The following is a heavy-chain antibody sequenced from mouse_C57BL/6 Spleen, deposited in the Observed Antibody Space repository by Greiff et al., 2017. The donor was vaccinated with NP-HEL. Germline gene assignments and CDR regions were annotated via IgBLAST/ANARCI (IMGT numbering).Heavy chain of an antibody. V-gene: IGHV1-55*01. CDR1: GYTFTSYW. CDR3: ARSYDGYPYAMDY. J-gene: IGHJ4*01. D-gene: IGHD2-3*01. Sequence: VQLQQPGAELVKPGASVKMSCKASGYTFTSYWITWVKQRPGQGLEWIGDIYPGSGSTNYNEKFKSKATLTVDTSSSTAYMQLSSLTSEDSAVYHCARSYDGYPYAMDYWGQGTSVTVSS. CDR2: IYPGSGST.